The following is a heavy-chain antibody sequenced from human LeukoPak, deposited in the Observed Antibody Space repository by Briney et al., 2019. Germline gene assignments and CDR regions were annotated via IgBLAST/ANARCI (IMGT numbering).Heavy chain of an antibody. V-gene: IGHV3-7*01. CDR1: GFTLSNYW. J-gene: IGHJ4*02. Sequence: GGSLRLSSAASGFTLSNYWMNWVRQAPGKWLELVANLKQDGSEKYYVDSVKGRFTISRDNAKNSLYLQMNSLRAEDTAVYYCATSDCSGDSCYSVGGYWGQGTLVTVSS. D-gene: IGHD2-15*01. CDR2: LKQDGSEK. CDR3: ATSDCSGDSCYSVGGY.